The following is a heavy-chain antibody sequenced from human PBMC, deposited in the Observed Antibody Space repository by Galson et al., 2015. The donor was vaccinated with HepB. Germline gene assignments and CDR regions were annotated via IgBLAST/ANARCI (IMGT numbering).Heavy chain of an antibody. V-gene: IGHV3-23*01. J-gene: IGHJ3*02. D-gene: IGHD2-2*02. CDR1: GFTLRSYV. Sequence: SLRLSCAASGFTLRSYVMSWVRQAPGKGLEWVPGIGGSGGTTYYADSVKGRFAISRDSSKNTLYLQMNSLSAADSAVYYCARTTSLRYDAFDIWGQGTMVTVSS. CDR3: ARTTSLRYDAFDI. CDR2: IGGSGGTT.